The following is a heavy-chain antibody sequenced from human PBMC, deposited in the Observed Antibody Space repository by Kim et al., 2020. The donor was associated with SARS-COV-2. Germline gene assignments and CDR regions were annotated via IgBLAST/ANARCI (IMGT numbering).Heavy chain of an antibody. CDR1: GGSISSSSYY. CDR3: ARLSYYYGSSGYYFSY. Sequence: SETLSLTCTVSGGSISSSSYYWGWIRQPPGKGLEWIGSIYYSGSTYYNPSLKSRVTISVDTSKTQFSLKLSSVTAADTAVYYCARLSYYYGSSGYYFSYWGQGTLVTVSS. V-gene: IGHV4-39*01. CDR2: IYYSGST. J-gene: IGHJ4*02. D-gene: IGHD3-22*01.